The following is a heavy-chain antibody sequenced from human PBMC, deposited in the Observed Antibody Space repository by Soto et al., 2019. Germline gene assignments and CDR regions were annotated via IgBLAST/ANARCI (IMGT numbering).Heavy chain of an antibody. Sequence: PGGSLRLSCAASGFTSSSYAMSWVRQAPGKGLEWVSAISGSGGSTYYADSVKGRFTISRDNSKNTLYLQMNSLRAEDTAVYYCATPYCSSTSCYTLEYYYYGMDVWGQGTTVTVSS. CDR2: ISGSGGST. J-gene: IGHJ6*02. D-gene: IGHD2-2*02. CDR3: ATPYCSSTSCYTLEYYYYGMDV. CDR1: GFTSSSYA. V-gene: IGHV3-23*01.